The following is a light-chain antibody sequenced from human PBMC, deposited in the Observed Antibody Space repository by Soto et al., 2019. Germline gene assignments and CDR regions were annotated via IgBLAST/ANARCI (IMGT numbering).Light chain of an antibody. CDR3: QQYHTSPLT. J-gene: IGKJ1*01. V-gene: IGKV3-20*01. Sequence: EIVLTQSPGTLSLSPGERATFSCRASQSVSSSYIAWYQQKRGQAPRRLIYGASIRATGIPDRFSGSGSGTDFTLTISRREPEDFALYYCQQYHTSPLTFGQGTKVEIK. CDR2: GAS. CDR1: QSVSSSY.